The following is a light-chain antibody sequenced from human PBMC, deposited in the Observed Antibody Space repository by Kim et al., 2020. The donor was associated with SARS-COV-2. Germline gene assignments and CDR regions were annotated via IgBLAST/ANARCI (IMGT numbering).Light chain of an antibody. J-gene: IGKJ2*01. V-gene: IGKV3-20*01. Sequence: EIVLTQSPGTLSLSPGERATLSCRASQTVFNSYLSWYQQKPGQSPRLLIYGASSRATDIPDRFSGSGSGTDFTLTISRLEPEDFAVYYCQQYGISPYTLGQGTKLEIK. CDR2: GAS. CDR3: QQYGISPYT. CDR1: QTVFNSY.